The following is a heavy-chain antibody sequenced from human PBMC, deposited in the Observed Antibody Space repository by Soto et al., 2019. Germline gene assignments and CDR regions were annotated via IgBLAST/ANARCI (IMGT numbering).Heavy chain of an antibody. CDR3: ARGTTGYCSGGSCYSENRVFVGY. CDR1: GYTFTSYY. V-gene: IGHV1-46*03. D-gene: IGHD2-15*01. CDR2: INPSGGST. Sequence: ASVKVSCKASGYTFTSYYMHWVRQAPGQGLEWMGIINPSGGSTSYAQKFQGRVTMTRDTSTSTVYMELSSLRSEDTAVYYCARGTTGYCSGGSCYSENRVFVGYWGQGTLVTVSS. J-gene: IGHJ4*02.